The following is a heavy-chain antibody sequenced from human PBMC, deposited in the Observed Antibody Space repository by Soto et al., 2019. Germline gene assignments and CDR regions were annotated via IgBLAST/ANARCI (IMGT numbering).Heavy chain of an antibody. CDR1: GFTFGAHP. J-gene: IGHJ4*02. V-gene: IGHV3-23*01. CDR2: ISGYGGST. D-gene: IGHD4-17*01. CDR3: AKQRTTGTTSFDY. Sequence: EVQLLESGGGLVQPGGSLTVSCAASGFTFGAHPMSWVRLAPGKGLEWVSTISGYGGSTYYPDSLKGRFIISRDNSKNTLYLQINTLRAEDTAIYFCAKQRTTGTTSFDYWGQGTLVTVSS.